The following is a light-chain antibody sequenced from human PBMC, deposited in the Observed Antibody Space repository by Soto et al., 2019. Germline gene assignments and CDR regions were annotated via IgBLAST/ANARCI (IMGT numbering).Light chain of an antibody. Sequence: QSALTQPASVSGSPGQSITISCTGTSSDVGSYNLVSWYQQHPGKAPKLMIYEGSKRPSGVSNRFSGSKSGNTPSLTISGLQAEDEADYYCCSYAGSLYVFGTGTKLTVL. V-gene: IGLV2-23*01. CDR2: EGS. CDR1: SSDVGSYNL. J-gene: IGLJ1*01. CDR3: CSYAGSLYV.